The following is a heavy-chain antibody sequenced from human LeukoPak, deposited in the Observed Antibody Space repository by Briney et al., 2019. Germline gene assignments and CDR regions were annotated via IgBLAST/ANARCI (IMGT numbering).Heavy chain of an antibody. CDR2: INYSGSA. CDR1: GASISSSDYY. V-gene: IGHV4-39*02. CDR3: ARLTHSYYSDTSGYYPYYYMDV. J-gene: IGHJ6*03. D-gene: IGHD3-22*01. Sequence: SETLSLTCSVSGASISSSDYYWGWIRQPPGKGLEWIGRINYSGSAYYNPSLKSRVTISVDTSKNHFSLRLTSMTAADTAVYYCARLTHSYYSDTSGYYPYYYMDVWGKGTTVTVSS.